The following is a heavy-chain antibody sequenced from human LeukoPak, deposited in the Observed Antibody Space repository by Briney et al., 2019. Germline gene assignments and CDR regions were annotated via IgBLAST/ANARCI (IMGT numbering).Heavy chain of an antibody. CDR1: GFTFSSYT. D-gene: IGHD3-10*01. CDR2: ISSSSSST. Sequence: GGSLRLSCAASGFTFSSYTMSWVRQAPGKGLEWVSAISSSSSSTSYADSVKGRFTISRDNAKNSLSLQMNSLNVDDTGVYFCTRDALFGSGRTHLDFWSQGTLVSVSS. CDR3: TRDALFGSGRTHLDF. V-gene: IGHV3-21*01. J-gene: IGHJ4*02.